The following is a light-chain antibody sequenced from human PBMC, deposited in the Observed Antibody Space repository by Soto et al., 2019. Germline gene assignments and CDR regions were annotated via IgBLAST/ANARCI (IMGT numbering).Light chain of an antibody. J-gene: IGKJ2*01. CDR2: GAS. Sequence: EIVMTQSPATLSVSPGERATLSCRASQSVSSNLAWYQQKPGQAPRLLIYGASTRATGIPARFSGSGSGTEFTLTISSLQSEDFAVYYCQQYHKWYTFGQGTKLEIK. CDR1: QSVSSN. CDR3: QQYHKWYT. V-gene: IGKV3-15*01.